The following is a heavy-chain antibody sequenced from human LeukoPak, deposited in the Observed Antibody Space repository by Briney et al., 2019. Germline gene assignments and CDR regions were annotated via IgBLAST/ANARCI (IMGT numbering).Heavy chain of an antibody. J-gene: IGHJ4*02. CDR1: GGSISSYY. Sequence: SETLSLTCTVSGGSISSYYWCWIRQPAGKGLEWIGRIYTSGSTNYNPSLKSRVTMSVDTSKNQFSLKLSSVTAADTAVYYCARAHYYGSGSYFDYWGQGTLVTVSS. CDR3: ARAHYYGSGSYFDY. D-gene: IGHD3-10*01. CDR2: IYTSGST. V-gene: IGHV4-4*07.